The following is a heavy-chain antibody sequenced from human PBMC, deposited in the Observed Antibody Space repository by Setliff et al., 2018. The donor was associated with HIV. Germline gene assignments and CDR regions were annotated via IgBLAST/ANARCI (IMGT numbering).Heavy chain of an antibody. CDR1: GGSIINNF. D-gene: IGHD6-19*01. J-gene: IGHJ4*02. Sequence: SETLSLTCTVSGGSIINNFWSWIRLPPGKGLEYIGYIYYSGNTDYNPSLKSRVTISVDRSKNQFSLKLNPVTAADTAVYYCARFLTYSSGLDYWGQGTLVTVSS. CDR2: IYYSGNT. CDR3: ARFLTYSSGLDY. V-gene: IGHV4-59*12.